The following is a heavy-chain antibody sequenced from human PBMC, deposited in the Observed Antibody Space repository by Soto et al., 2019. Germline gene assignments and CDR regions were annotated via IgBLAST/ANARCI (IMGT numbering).Heavy chain of an antibody. V-gene: IGHV1-3*01. CDR2: INAGNGNT. CDR1: GYTFTSYA. CDR3: VRSPGGSSSFVDY. D-gene: IGHD6-6*01. J-gene: IGHJ4*02. Sequence: ASVKVSCKASGYTFTSYAMYWVRQAPGQRLEWMGWINAGNGNTKYSQKFQGRVTITRDTSASTAYMELSSLRSEDTAVYYCVRSPGGSSSFVDYWGQGTLVTVYS.